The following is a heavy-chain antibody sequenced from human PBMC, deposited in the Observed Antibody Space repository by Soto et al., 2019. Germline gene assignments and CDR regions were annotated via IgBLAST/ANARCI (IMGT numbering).Heavy chain of an antibody. Sequence: EVQLVESGGGLVKPGGSLRLSCAASGFIFSAYNMNWVRQPPGKGLEWVSSITSSSSSIYYADSLKGRFTISRDNAKNSLYLQMNSLRAEDTAVYYCASHYGDNGWFDPWGQGTLVTVSS. CDR1: GFIFSAYN. CDR3: ASHYGDNGWFDP. J-gene: IGHJ5*02. CDR2: ITSSSSSI. D-gene: IGHD4-17*01. V-gene: IGHV3-21*06.